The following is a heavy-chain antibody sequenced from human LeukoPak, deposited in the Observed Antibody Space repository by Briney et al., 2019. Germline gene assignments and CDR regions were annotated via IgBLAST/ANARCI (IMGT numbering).Heavy chain of an antibody. J-gene: IGHJ3*02. V-gene: IGHV4-34*01. CDR1: GGSFSGYY. CDR2: INHSGST. Sequence: SETLSLTCAVYGGSFSGYYWSWIRQPPGKGLEWIGEINHSGSTNYNPSLKSRVTISVDTSKNQFSLKLSSVTAADTAVYYCARALTLELYAFDIWGQGTMVTVSS. D-gene: IGHD1-7*01. CDR3: ARALTLELYAFDI.